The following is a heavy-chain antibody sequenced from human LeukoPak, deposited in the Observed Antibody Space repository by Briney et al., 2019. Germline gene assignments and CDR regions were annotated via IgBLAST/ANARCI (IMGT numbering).Heavy chain of an antibody. V-gene: IGHV4-59*02. D-gene: IGHD1-26*01. CDR2: IYYIGIT. J-gene: IGHJ3*02. CDR3: ARESFQAFDI. CDR1: GGSVSSYY. Sequence: SETLSLTCTVSGGSVSSYYWSWIRQPPGKGLEYIGYIYYIGITNYNPSLKSRVTISADTSKNQFSLELSSVTAADTAIYYCARESFQAFDIWGQGTLVTVSS.